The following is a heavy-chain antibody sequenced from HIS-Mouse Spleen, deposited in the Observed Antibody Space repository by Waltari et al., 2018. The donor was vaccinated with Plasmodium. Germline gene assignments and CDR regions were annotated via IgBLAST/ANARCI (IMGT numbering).Heavy chain of an antibody. CDR3: ARSGGGMHAFDI. V-gene: IGHV1-2*02. D-gene: IGHD3-16*01. CDR2: INPNSGGT. J-gene: IGHJ3*02. CDR1: GHTFTGSY. Sequence: QVQLVPSGAEVKKPGASVKVSCKASGHTFTGSYRHWVRQAPGQGLEWMGWINPNSGGTNYAQKFQGRVTMTRDTSISTAYMELSRLRSDDTAVYYCARSGGGMHAFDIWGQGTMVTVSS.